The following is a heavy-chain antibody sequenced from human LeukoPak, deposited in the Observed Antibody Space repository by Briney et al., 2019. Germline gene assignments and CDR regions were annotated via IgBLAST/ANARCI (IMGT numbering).Heavy chain of an antibody. J-gene: IGHJ4*02. D-gene: IGHD1-26*01. Sequence: GGSLRLSCAASGFTFSSYGMHWVRQAPGKGLEWVSSITSDSRYIYYADSVKGRFTISRDNAKNSLYLQMNSLRAEDTAVYYCARDVYSGSYIDYWGQGTLVTVSS. CDR1: GFTFSSYG. CDR2: ITSDSRYI. V-gene: IGHV3-21*01. CDR3: ARDVYSGSYIDY.